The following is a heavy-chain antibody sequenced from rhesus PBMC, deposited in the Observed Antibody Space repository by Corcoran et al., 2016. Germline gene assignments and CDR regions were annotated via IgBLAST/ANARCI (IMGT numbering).Heavy chain of an antibody. CDR1: GGSISDASD. Sequence: QVQLQESGPGLVKPSETLSLPCAVSGGSISDASDWSWILQPPGKGLEWIGYIYGSGGGTNYNPSLKNRVTISIDMSKNQFSLKLNSVTAADTAMYYCARPYSGSYYRFDVWGAGVLVTVSS. CDR2: IYGSGGGT. V-gene: IGHV4-106*01. J-gene: IGHJ5-1*01. D-gene: IGHD3-16*01. CDR3: ARPYSGSYYRFDV.